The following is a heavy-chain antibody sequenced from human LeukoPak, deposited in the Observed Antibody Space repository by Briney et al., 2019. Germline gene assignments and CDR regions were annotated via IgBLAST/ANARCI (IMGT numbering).Heavy chain of an antibody. D-gene: IGHD2-2*02. Sequence: ASVKVSCKASGYTFTSYSISWVRQAPGQGLEWMGWISAYNGNTNYAQKLQGRVTMTTDTSTSTAYMELRSLRSDDTAVYYCARVPAAIHYYYYYGMDVWGQGTTVTVSS. CDR1: GYTFTSYS. CDR2: ISAYNGNT. J-gene: IGHJ6*02. CDR3: ARVPAAIHYYYYYGMDV. V-gene: IGHV1-18*01.